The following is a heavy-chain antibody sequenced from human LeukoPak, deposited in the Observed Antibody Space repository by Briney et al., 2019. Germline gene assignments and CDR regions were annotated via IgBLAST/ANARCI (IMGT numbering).Heavy chain of an antibody. CDR1: GFTFTSSA. CDR3: AASPDYYDSSGYSYYFDY. V-gene: IGHV1-58*01. J-gene: IGHJ4*02. Sequence: ASVKVSCKASGFTFTSSAVQWVRQARGQRLEWIGWIVVGSGNTNYVQKFQERVTITRDMSTSTAYMELSSLRSEDTAVYYCAASPDYYDSSGYSYYFDYWGQGTLVTVSS. CDR2: IVVGSGNT. D-gene: IGHD3-22*01.